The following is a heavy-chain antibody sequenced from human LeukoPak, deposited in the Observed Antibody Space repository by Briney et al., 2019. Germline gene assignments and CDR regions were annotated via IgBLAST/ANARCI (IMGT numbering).Heavy chain of an antibody. CDR2: IYHSGIT. CDR3: ARASPHGSGSYYSNYYYGMDV. Sequence: SETLSLTCDVSGGSISSTNWWSWVRQPLGKGLEWIGEIYHSGITNYNPSLKSRVTISVEKSKNQFSLKLSSVTAADTAVYYCARASPHGSGSYYSNYYYGMDVWGQGTTVTVSS. CDR1: GGSISSTNW. D-gene: IGHD3-10*01. J-gene: IGHJ6*02. V-gene: IGHV4-4*02.